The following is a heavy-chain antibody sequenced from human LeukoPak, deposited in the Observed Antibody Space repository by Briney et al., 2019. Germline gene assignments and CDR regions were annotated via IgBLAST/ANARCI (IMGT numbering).Heavy chain of an antibody. CDR3: ARASYAAYYYDSSGYYPY. J-gene: IGHJ4*02. Sequence: SETLSLTCAVYGGSFSGYYWSWIRQPSGKGLEWIGEINHSGSTNYNPSLKSRVTISVDTSKNQFSLKLSSVTAADTAVYYCARASYAAYYYDSSGYYPYWGQGTLVTVSS. V-gene: IGHV4-34*01. D-gene: IGHD3-22*01. CDR1: GGSFSGYY. CDR2: INHSGST.